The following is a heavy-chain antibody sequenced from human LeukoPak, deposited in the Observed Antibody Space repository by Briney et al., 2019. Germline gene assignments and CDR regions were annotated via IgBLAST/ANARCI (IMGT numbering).Heavy chain of an antibody. D-gene: IGHD5-18*01. V-gene: IGHV1-18*01. CDR2: ISAYNGNT. Sequence: ASVKVSRKASGYTFTSYGISWVRQAPGQGLEWMGWISAYNGNTNYAQKLQGRVTMTTDTSTSTAYMELRSLRSDDTAVYYCARDHPAWIQLWSSKGLDYWGQGTLVTVSS. CDR1: GYTFTSYG. CDR3: ARDHPAWIQLWSSKGLDY. J-gene: IGHJ4*02.